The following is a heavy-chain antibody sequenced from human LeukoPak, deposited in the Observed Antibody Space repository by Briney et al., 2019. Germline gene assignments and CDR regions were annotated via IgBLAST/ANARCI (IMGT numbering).Heavy chain of an antibody. J-gene: IGHJ4*02. CDR2: ISYDGSNK. V-gene: IGHV3-30*18. D-gene: IGHD3-10*01. CDR1: GFTFSSYG. CDR3: AKDLRSLNYGSGSYLGY. Sequence: GGSLRLSCAASGFTFSSYGMHWVRQAPGKGLEWVAVISYDGSNKYYADSVKGRFTISRDNSKNTLYLQMNSLRAEDTAVYYCAKDLRSLNYGSGSYLGYWGQGTLVTVSS.